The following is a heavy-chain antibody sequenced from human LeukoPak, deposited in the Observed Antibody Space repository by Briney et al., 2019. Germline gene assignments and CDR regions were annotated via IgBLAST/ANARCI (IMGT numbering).Heavy chain of an antibody. V-gene: IGHV4-31*03. D-gene: IGHD4-17*01. J-gene: IGHJ4*02. CDR3: AASTAYGDYPT. CDR2: IYYSGST. Sequence: PSETLSLTCTVSGGSISSGGYYWSWIRQHPGKGLEWIGYIYYSGSTYYNPSLKSRVTISVDTSKNQFSLKLSSVTAADTAAYYCAASTAYGDYPTWGQGTLVTVSS. CDR1: GGSISSGGYY.